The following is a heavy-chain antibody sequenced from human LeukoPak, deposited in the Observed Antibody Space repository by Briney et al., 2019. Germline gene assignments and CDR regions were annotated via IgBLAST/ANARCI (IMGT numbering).Heavy chain of an antibody. Sequence: PPETLSLTCAVSGGSISSSDWWSWVRQPPGKGLEWIGEIYHSGSTNYNPSLKSRVTISVDKSKNQFSLKLSSVTAADTAVYYCARDSGYSSSWYVLDYWGQGTLVTVAS. J-gene: IGHJ4*02. CDR2: IYHSGST. CDR3: ARDSGYSSSWYVLDY. CDR1: GGSISSSDW. V-gene: IGHV4-4*03. D-gene: IGHD6-13*01.